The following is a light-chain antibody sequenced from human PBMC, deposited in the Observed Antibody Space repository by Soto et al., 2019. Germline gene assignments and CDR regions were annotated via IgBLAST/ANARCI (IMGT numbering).Light chain of an antibody. CDR1: QSVSSRY. V-gene: IGKV3-20*01. Sequence: EIVLTQSPGTLSLSAGERATLSCRTSQSVSSRYLAWYRQKPGQAPRLLIYGASSRATGVPDRFIGSGSGTDFTLTISRLEPEDFAVYYCQQYGSSGTFGQGTKVDI. CDR3: QQYGSSGT. CDR2: GAS. J-gene: IGKJ1*01.